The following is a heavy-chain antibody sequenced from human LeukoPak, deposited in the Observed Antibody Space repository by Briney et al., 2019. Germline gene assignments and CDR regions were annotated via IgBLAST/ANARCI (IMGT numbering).Heavy chain of an antibody. CDR1: GYTFINYD. CDR2: MRSNSNIT. Sequence: ASVKLSCKASGYTFINYDINWDRLATGQGLELMGWMRSNSNITGYAQKFQGRVTITRDTSLSTAYMELSSLKSGDTAVYYCARGSDGDPSDAFDIWGQGTMVTVSS. D-gene: IGHD4-17*01. J-gene: IGHJ3*02. V-gene: IGHV1-8*03. CDR3: ARGSDGDPSDAFDI.